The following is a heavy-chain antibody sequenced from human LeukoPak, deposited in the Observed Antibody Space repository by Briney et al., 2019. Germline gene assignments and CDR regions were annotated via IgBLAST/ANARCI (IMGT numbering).Heavy chain of an antibody. CDR3: ATQGTPGAHAFDI. V-gene: IGHV3-66*01. CDR1: GFTVSSNY. D-gene: IGHD1-1*01. CDR2: IYSGGST. Sequence: PGGSLRLSCAASGFTVSSNYMSWVRQAPGKGLEWVSVIYSGGSTYYADSVKGRFTISRDNSKNTLYLQMNSLRAEDTAVYYCATQGTPGAHAFDIWGQGTMVTVSS. J-gene: IGHJ3*02.